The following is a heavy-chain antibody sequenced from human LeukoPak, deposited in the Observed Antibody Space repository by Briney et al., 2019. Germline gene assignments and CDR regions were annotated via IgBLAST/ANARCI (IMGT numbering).Heavy chain of an antibody. V-gene: IGHV1-8*01. D-gene: IGHD3-10*01. J-gene: IGHJ5*02. CDR1: GYTFTNYD. CDR2: MNPNSGNT. CDR3: ARAPRRVSGDSWFDP. Sequence: ASVKVSFKCSGYTFTNYDGNWVRQATGQGLEWMGWMNPNSGNTGYAQKFQGRVTMTRNTSITTAYMELSSLRSEDTAVYYCARAPRRVSGDSWFDPWGQGTLVTVSS.